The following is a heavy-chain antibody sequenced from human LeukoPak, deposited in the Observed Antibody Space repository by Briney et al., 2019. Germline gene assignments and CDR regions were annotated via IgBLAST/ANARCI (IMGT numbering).Heavy chain of an antibody. Sequence: PGRSLRLSCAASGFTFSSYGMHWVRQAPGKGLEWVAVISYDGSNKYYADSVKGRFTISRDNSKNTLYLQMNSLRAEDTAVYYCAKSGPKYYYDSSGYLDYWGQGTLVTVSS. CDR1: GFTFSSYG. V-gene: IGHV3-30*18. J-gene: IGHJ4*02. D-gene: IGHD3-22*01. CDR2: ISYDGSNK. CDR3: AKSGPKYYYDSSGYLDY.